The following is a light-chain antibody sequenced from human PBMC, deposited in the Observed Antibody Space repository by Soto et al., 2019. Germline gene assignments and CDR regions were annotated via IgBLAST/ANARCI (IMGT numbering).Light chain of an antibody. CDR2: GAS. J-gene: IGKJ2*01. CDR3: QQYGRSPYT. CDR1: QSAGGTF. V-gene: IGKV3-20*01. Sequence: DIVLTQSPGTLSLSPGERATLSCRASQSAGGTFLAWYLQKPGQAPRLLIYGASSRAAGIPHRFSGSGSGTDFTLTISRLEPEDFAVYYCQQYGRSPYTFGQGTKLEIK.